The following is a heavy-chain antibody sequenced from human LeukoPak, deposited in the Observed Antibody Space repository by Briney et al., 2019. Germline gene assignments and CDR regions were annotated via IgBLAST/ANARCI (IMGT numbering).Heavy chain of an antibody. J-gene: IGHJ4*02. CDR1: GFTVSSNY. CDR3: ARAAGGHYYDSSGYLNY. D-gene: IGHD3-22*01. V-gene: IGHV3-53*01. Sequence: GGSLRLSCTASGFTVSSNYMSLVRQAPGKGLEWVSVIHRGDPIYYADSVKGRFTISRDNSKNTLYLQMNSLRAEDTAVYYCARAAGGHYYDSSGYLNYWGQGTLVTVSS. CDR2: IHRGDPI.